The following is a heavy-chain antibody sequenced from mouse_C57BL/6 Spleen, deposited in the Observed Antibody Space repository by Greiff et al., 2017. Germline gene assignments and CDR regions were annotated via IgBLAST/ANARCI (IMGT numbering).Heavy chain of an antibody. Sequence: DVKLVESGGGLVKPGGSLKLSCAASGFTFSSYTMSWVRQTPEQRLEWVATISGGGGNTYYPDSVKGRFTISRDNAKNTLYLQMSSLRAEDTALYYCARGGYFDYWGQGTTLTVSS. CDR2: ISGGGGNT. J-gene: IGHJ2*01. V-gene: IGHV5-9*01. CDR1: GFTFSSYT. CDR3: ARGGYFDY.